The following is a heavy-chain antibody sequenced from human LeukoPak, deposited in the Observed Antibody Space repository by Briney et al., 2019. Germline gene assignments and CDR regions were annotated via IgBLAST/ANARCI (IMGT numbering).Heavy chain of an antibody. V-gene: IGHV3-48*02. Sequence: PGGSLRLSCAASGFTFSSYGMNWVRQAPGKGLEWVSYISSSCSTIYYADSVKGRFTISRDNAKNSLYLQMNSLRDEDTAVYYCARDAREDEITMIVVVIPDAFDIWGQGTMVTVSS. CDR2: ISSSCSTI. CDR3: ARDAREDEITMIVVVIPDAFDI. J-gene: IGHJ3*02. D-gene: IGHD3-22*01. CDR1: GFTFSSYG.